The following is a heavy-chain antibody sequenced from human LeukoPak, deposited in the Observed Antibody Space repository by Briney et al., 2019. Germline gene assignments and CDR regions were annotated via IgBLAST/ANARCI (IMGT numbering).Heavy chain of an antibody. CDR2: IYYSGNT. CDR3: ARDLRGSSYYDY. Sequence: KPSENLSLTCTVSGGSISGYYWSWIRQPPGKGLEWIGYIYYSGNTNYNPSLKSGVTISVDTSKNQFSLILRSVTAADTAVYYCARDLRGSSYYDYWGQGTLVTVSS. D-gene: IGHD3-10*01. J-gene: IGHJ4*02. CDR1: GGSISGYY. V-gene: IGHV4-59*01.